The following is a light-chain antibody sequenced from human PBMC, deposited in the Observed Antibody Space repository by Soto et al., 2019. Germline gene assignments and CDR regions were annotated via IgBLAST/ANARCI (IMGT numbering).Light chain of an antibody. J-gene: IGKJ5*01. Sequence: DILLTPSPGTLSLSPGERATLSGRASQSAGNFLAWYQQKPGQAPRLLIYYISTRATGIPARFSGSGSGTEFTLTINSLQSEDSAVYYGQQHNQWPITFGQGTRLEIK. CDR1: QSAGNF. CDR3: QQHNQWPIT. V-gene: IGKV3D-15*01. CDR2: YIS.